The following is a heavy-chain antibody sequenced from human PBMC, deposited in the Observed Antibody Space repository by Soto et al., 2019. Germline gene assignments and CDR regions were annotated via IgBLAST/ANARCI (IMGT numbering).Heavy chain of an antibody. Sequence: GESLKISCKGSGYSFINYWIGWVRQMPGKGLEWMGIIYPGDSDTRYSPSFQGQVTISADKAINTVYLQWSSLKASDTAMYYCATKNYYDSSGYYWGPGTLVTVPQ. D-gene: IGHD3-22*01. CDR1: GYSFINYW. J-gene: IGHJ4*02. V-gene: IGHV5-51*01. CDR2: IYPGDSDT. CDR3: ATKNYYDSSGYY.